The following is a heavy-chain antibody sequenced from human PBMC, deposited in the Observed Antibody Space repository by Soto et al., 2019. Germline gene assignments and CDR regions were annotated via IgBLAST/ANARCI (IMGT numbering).Heavy chain of an antibody. CDR2: ISGSGGST. D-gene: IGHD2-2*01. CDR3: ANDRYSSSTSCYLSNYSGMDV. Sequence: PGGSLRLSCAASGFTFSSYAMSWVRQAPGKGLEWVSAISGSGGSTYYADPVKGRFTISRDNSRNTLYLQMNSLRAEDTAVYYCANDRYSSSTSCYLSNYSGMDVWGPGTTLTVSS. J-gene: IGHJ6*02. V-gene: IGHV3-23*01. CDR1: GFTFSSYA.